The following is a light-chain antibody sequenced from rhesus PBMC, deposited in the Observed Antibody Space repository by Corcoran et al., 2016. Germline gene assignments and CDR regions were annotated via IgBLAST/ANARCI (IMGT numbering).Light chain of an antibody. V-gene: IGKV3-10*01. Sequence: QVILTQSPATLSLSPGERATLSCRASQSVSSYVAWYQQKPGQAPRLLIYGASSRATGIPDRFSGSGSGTGFTLTLSSLEPEDVGVYHCYQHSSGYRTFGQGTKVEIK. J-gene: IGKJ1*01. CDR1: QSVSSY. CDR3: YQHSSGYRT. CDR2: GAS.